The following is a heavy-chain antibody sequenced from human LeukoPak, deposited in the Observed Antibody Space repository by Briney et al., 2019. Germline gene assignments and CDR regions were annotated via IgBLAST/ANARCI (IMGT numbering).Heavy chain of an antibody. D-gene: IGHD3-22*01. J-gene: IGHJ4*02. CDR1: GYTFTSYG. CDR3: ARVYYYDSSGYPDY. CDR2: ISAYNSNT. Sequence: GASVKVSCKASGYTFTSYGISWVRQAPGQGLEWMGWISAYNSNTNYAQKLQGRVTMTTDTSTSTAYMELRSLRSDDTAVYYCARVYYYDSSGYPDYWGQGTLVTVSS. V-gene: IGHV1-18*01.